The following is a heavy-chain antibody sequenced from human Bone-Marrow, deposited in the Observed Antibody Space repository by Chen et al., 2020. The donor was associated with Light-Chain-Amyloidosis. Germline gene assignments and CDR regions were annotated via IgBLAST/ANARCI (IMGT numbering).Heavy chain of an antibody. Sequence: QMQLQESGPGLVKPSETLSFTCTVSGGSFSIYYWSWIRQPPGKGPEWIGYIYDSATTFYNPSLKSRVTISIDTPRNQFSLTLSSVTTADTALYYCATTTGSYPDAFDIWGQGTMVTVSS. V-gene: IGHV4-59*01. CDR1: GGSFSIYY. CDR2: IYDSATT. CDR3: ATTTGSYPDAFDI. J-gene: IGHJ3*02. D-gene: IGHD6-19*01.